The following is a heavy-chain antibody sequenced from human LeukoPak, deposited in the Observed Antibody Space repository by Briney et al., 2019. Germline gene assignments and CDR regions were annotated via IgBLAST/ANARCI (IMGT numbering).Heavy chain of an antibody. J-gene: IGHJ6*02. D-gene: IGHD2/OR15-2a*01. CDR2: INSDGSST. CDR1: GFTFSSYW. Sequence: GGSLRLSCAASGFTFSSYWMHWVRQVPGKGLVWVSRINSDGSSTSYADSVKGRFTISRDNAKNTLYLQMNSLRAEDTAVYFCARALANENIYYYYGMDVWGQGTTVTVSS. CDR3: ARALANENIYYYYGMDV. V-gene: IGHV3-74*01.